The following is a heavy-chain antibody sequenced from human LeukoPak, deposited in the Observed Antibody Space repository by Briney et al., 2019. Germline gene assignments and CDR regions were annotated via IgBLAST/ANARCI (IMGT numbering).Heavy chain of an antibody. J-gene: IGHJ4*02. D-gene: IGHD3-22*01. V-gene: IGHV3-72*01. CDR3: ARDSSGQGDY. CDR2: SKSKTYNYIT. Sequence: PGGSLRLSCAASGFTVSSNYMDWVRQAPGKGLEWIGRSKSKTYNYITQYAAFVQGRLTISRDNSKNSLYLQINSLKTEGTAVYYCARDSSGQGDYWGQGTLVTVSS. CDR1: GFTVSSNY.